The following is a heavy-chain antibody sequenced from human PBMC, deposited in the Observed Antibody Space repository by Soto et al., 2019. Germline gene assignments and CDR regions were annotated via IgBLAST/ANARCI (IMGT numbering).Heavy chain of an antibody. CDR1: GFSFSTYS. J-gene: IGHJ4*02. D-gene: IGHD4-17*01. Sequence: GGSLRLSWAASGFSFSTYSMAWVRQTPGKGLAWVSGLSGGGSNTFYADSVQGRFTISVDNSKNTVYLQMNSLRVEDTAVYYCARWDGYGDVWGQGTLVTVSS. CDR3: ARWDGYGDV. CDR2: LSGGGSNT. V-gene: IGHV3-23*01.